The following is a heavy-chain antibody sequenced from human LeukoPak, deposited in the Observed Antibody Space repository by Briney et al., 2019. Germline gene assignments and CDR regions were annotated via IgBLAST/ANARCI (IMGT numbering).Heavy chain of an antibody. CDR1: GFTFSSYA. Sequence: PGGSLRLSCAASGFTFSSYAMYWVRQAPGKGLEWVSTFSGSGGNTYYADSVKGRFTISRDDSQNTLYLQMNSLRGEDTAVYYCAKDREGTIADYFDYWGQGTLVTVSS. CDR2: FSGSGGNT. V-gene: IGHV3-23*01. J-gene: IGHJ4*02. D-gene: IGHD1-7*01. CDR3: AKDREGTIADYFDY.